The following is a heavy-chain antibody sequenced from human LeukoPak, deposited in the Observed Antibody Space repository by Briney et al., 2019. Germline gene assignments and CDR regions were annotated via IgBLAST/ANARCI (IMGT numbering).Heavy chain of an antibody. Sequence: PSQTLSLTCAVSGGSISSGGYSWSWIRQPPGKGLEWIGYIYHSGSTYYNPSLKSRVTISVDRSKNQFSLKLSSVTAADTAVYYCARDSYDSSGYVDYWGQGTLVTVSS. V-gene: IGHV4-30-2*01. J-gene: IGHJ4*02. CDR2: IYHSGST. D-gene: IGHD3-22*01. CDR1: GGSISSGGYS. CDR3: ARDSYDSSGYVDY.